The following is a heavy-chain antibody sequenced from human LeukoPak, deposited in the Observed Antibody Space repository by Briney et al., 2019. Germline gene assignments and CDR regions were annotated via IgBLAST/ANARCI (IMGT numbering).Heavy chain of an antibody. D-gene: IGHD3-22*01. J-gene: IGHJ4*02. Sequence: GGSLRLSCAASGFIFSSYGMHWVRQAPGKGLEWVSAISDTGGGTHYADSVKGRFTISRDNSKDTLYLQMNSLRAEDTAVYYCAKGIDSSGYYPFDHWGQGTLVTVSS. CDR3: AKGIDSSGYYPFDH. V-gene: IGHV3-23*01. CDR2: ISDTGGGT. CDR1: GFIFSSYG.